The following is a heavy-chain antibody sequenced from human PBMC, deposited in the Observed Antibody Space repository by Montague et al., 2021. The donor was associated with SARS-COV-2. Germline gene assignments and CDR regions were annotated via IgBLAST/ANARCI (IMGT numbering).Heavy chain of an antibody. J-gene: IGHJ3*02. CDR2: SYYSGTT. CDR1: GDSFNSPKYY. Sequence: SETLPLTCTVSGDSFNSPKYYCAWIRQPPGKGLEWIGSSYYSGTTYDNPSLRSQVTISVDTSKTQFSLKMNSVTAADTAVYYCARGSYGSGSYHAFDIWSQGTVGAVSS. V-gene: IGHV4-39*01. CDR3: ARGSYGSGSYHAFDI. D-gene: IGHD3-10*01.